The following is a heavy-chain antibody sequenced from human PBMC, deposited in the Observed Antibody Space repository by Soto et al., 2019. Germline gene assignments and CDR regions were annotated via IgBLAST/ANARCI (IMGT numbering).Heavy chain of an antibody. D-gene: IGHD6-19*01. Sequence: QITLKESGPTLVKPTQTLTLTCTFSGFSLSTSGVAVGWIRQPPGKALEWLALIYWDDDKRYSPSLKSRLSITKDTSKNQVVLTMPNMDSVDTATYYCVRDSSDYYGFDYWGQGILVTVSS. CDR2: IYWDDDK. CDR3: VRDSSDYYGFDY. J-gene: IGHJ4*02. CDR1: GFSLSTSGVA. V-gene: IGHV2-5*02.